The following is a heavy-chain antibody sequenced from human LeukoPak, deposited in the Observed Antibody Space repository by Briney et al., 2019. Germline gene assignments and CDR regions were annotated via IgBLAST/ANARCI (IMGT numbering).Heavy chain of an antibody. CDR1: GYTFTGYY. V-gene: IGHV1-2*02. CDR2: INPNSGGT. J-gene: IGHJ4*02. D-gene: IGHD3-3*01. CDR3: ARPSGSVTIFGVVDYFDY. Sequence: ASVKVSCKASGYTFTGYYMHWVRQAPGQGLEWMGWINPNSGGTNYAQKFQGRVTMTRDTSISTAYMELSSLRPEDTAVYYCARPSGSVTIFGVVDYFDYWGQGSLVTVSS.